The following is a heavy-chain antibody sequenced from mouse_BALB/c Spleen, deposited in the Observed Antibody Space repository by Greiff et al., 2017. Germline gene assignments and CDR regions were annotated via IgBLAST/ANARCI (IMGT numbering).Heavy chain of an antibody. CDR2: IDPANGNT. J-gene: IGHJ1*01. D-gene: IGHD1-1*01. CDR3: ARYYGSSLDWYFDV. CDR1: GFNIKDTY. Sequence: VQLKESGAELVKPGASVKLSCTASGFNIKDTYMHWVKQRPEQGLEWIGRIDPANGNTKYDPKFQGKATITADTSSNTAYLQLSSLTSEDTAVYYCARYYGSSLDWYFDVWGAGTTVTVSS. V-gene: IGHV14-3*02.